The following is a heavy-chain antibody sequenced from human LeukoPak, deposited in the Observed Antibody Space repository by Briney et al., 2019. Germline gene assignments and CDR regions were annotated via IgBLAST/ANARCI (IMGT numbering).Heavy chain of an antibody. V-gene: IGHV3-53*01. CDR1: GFTVSSNY. J-gene: IGHJ4*02. CDR2: IYSGGST. D-gene: IGHD3-3*01. Sequence: GGSLRLSCAASGFTVSSNYMSWVRQAPGKGLEWVSVIYSGGSTYYADSVKGRFTISRDNSKNTLYLQMNSLRGEDTAVYYCARIKGPYDFYYFDYWGQGTLVTVSS. CDR3: ARIKGPYDFYYFDY.